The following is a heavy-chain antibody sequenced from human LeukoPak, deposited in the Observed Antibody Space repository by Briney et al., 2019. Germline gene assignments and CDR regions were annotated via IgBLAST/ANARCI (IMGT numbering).Heavy chain of an antibody. CDR1: GFTFSSYA. CDR2: ISYDGSKK. J-gene: IGHJ3*02. V-gene: IGHV3-30*04. D-gene: IGHD3-22*01. CDR3: ARDLWDYYDSSGYPGYAFDI. Sequence: GGSLRLSCAASGFTFSSYAMHWVRQAPGKGLEWVAVISYDGSKKYYADSVKGRFTISRDNSKNTLYLQMNSLRAEDTAVYYCARDLWDYYDSSGYPGYAFDIWGQGTMVTVSS.